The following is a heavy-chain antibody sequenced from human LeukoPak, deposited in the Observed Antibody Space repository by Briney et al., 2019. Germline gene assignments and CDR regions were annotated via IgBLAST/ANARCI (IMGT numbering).Heavy chain of an antibody. Sequence: PSETLSLTCTVSGYSISGGYYWGWIRQPPGKWLEWIGSIYHSGSTYYNPSLKSRVTISVDTSKNQFSLKLSSVTAADTAVYYCARATGYSGYEIDYWGQGTLVTVSS. CDR1: GYSISGGYY. CDR2: IYHSGST. V-gene: IGHV4-38-2*02. D-gene: IGHD5-12*01. CDR3: ARATGYSGYEIDY. J-gene: IGHJ4*02.